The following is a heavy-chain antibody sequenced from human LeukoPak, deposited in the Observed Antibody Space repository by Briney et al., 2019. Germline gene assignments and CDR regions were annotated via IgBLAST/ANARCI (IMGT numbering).Heavy chain of an antibody. D-gene: IGHD3-22*01. V-gene: IGHV3-30*02. CDR2: IRYDGSNK. CDR1: GFVFSGSA. Sequence: GGSLRLSCAASGFVFSGSAMHWVRQAPGKGLEWVAFIRYDGSNKYYADSVKGRFTISRDNSKNTLYLQMNSLRAEDTAVYYCAKDLGIYCDSSGGYFDYWGQGTLVTVSS. CDR3: AKDLGIYCDSSGGYFDY. J-gene: IGHJ4*02.